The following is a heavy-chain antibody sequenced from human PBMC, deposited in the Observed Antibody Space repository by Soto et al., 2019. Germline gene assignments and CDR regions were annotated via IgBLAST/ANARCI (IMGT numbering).Heavy chain of an antibody. D-gene: IGHD3-16*01. Sequence: QAHLEQSGAAVKRPGASVKVSCKASGYTFSDFDINWLRQASGQGPARMGWMNAKSGDTFFAQRFQGKFNMTWDTSLSTAYMEVGSLTSDDTAMYYCARGNPFNYAGFDVWGQGTTVAVSS. CDR2: MNAKSGDT. V-gene: IGHV1-8*01. J-gene: IGHJ6*02. CDR1: GYTFSDFD. CDR3: ARGNPFNYAGFDV.